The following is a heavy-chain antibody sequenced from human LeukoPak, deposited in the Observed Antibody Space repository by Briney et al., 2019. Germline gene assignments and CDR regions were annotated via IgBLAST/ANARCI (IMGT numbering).Heavy chain of an antibody. J-gene: IGHJ6*03. D-gene: IGHD2-2*01. CDR2: IYTSGST. Sequence: PSETLSLTCTVSGGSISSGSYYWSWIRQPAGKGLEWIGRIYTSGSTNYNPSLKRRVTISVDTSKNQFSLKLSSVTAADTAVYYCAGSIVVPAGAYYMDVWGKGTTVTVSS. V-gene: IGHV4-61*02. CDR1: GGSISSGSYY. CDR3: AGSIVVPAGAYYMDV.